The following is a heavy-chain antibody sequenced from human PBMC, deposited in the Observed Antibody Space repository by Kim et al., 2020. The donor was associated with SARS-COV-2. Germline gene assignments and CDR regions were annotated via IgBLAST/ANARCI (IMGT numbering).Heavy chain of an antibody. D-gene: IGHD4-17*01. CDR2: INHSGST. V-gene: IGHV4-34*01. J-gene: IGHJ5*02. CDR3: ARDDYGDYEGWFDP. CDR1: GGSFSGYY. Sequence: SETLSLTCAVYGGSFSGYYWSWIRQPPGKGLEWIGEINHSGSTNYNPSLKSRVTISVDTSKNQFSLKLSSVTAADTAVYYCARDDYGDYEGWFDPWGQGTLVTVSS.